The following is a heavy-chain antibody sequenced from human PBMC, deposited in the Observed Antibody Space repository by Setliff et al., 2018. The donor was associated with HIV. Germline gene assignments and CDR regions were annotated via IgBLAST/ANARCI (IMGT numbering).Heavy chain of an antibody. J-gene: IGHJ4*02. CDR1: GFTFSSYS. CDR3: ARVVGAYYDSSGYYYSCYFDY. D-gene: IGHD3-22*01. CDR2: ISSSSSYI. Sequence: PGGSLRLSCAASGFTFSSYSMNWVRQAPGKGLEWVSSISSSSSYIYYADSVKGRFTISRDNAKNSLYLQMNSLRAEDTAVYYCARVVGAYYDSSGYYYSCYFDYWGQGTLVTVS. V-gene: IGHV3-21*01.